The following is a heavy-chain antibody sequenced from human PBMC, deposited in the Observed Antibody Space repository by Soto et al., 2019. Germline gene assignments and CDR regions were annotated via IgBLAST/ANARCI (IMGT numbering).Heavy chain of an antibody. CDR3: ARGGWSLDY. CDR2: IHYTGRT. D-gene: IGHD2-15*01. V-gene: IGHV4-59*11. Sequence: SETLSHTCSFSGGSISSHYWSWIRQSPGKGLEWIGYIHYTGRTDYNPSLKSRLTISVDTSKNQFSLKLSSVTAADTAVYYCARGGWSLDYWGQGTLVTVSS. CDR1: GGSISSHY. J-gene: IGHJ4*02.